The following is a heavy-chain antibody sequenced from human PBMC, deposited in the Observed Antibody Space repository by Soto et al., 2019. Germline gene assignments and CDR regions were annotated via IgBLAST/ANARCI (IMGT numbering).Heavy chain of an antibody. V-gene: IGHV3-21*01. CDR1: GFTFSSYS. CDR2: ISSSSYI. D-gene: IGHD2-2*01. J-gene: IGHJ6*03. Sequence: GGSLRLSCAASGFTFSSYSMNWVRQAPGKGLEWVSSISSSSYIYYADSVKGRFTISRDNAKNSLYLQMNSLRAEDTAVYYCARELGVPAANYYYYMDVWGKGTTVTVSS. CDR3: ARELGVPAANYYYYMDV.